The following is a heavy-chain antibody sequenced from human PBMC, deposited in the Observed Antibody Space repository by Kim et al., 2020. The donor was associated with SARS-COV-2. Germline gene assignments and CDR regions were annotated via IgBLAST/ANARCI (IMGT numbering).Heavy chain of an antibody. J-gene: IGHJ5*02. D-gene: IGHD1-20*01. CDR3: ARELTGGWFDP. CDR1: GFTFSSYS. Sequence: GGSLRLSCAASGFTFSSYSMNWVRQAPGKGLEWVSSISSSSSYIYYADSVKGRFTISRDNAKNSLYLQMNSLRAEDTAVYYCARELTGGWFDPWGQGTLVTVSS. V-gene: IGHV3-21*01. CDR2: ISSSSSYI.